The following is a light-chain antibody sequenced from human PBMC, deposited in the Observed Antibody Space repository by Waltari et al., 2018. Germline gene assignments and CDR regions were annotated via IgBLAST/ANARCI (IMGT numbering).Light chain of an antibody. J-gene: IGLJ1*01. CDR2: YVS. CDR3: SSYTSSSTYV. V-gene: IGLV2-14*03. Sequence: QSALTQPASVSGSLGQAITISCAGVYNYVSWYQQHPGNAPKLMIFYVSKRPSGVSNRFSGSRSGNTASLTISGLQAEDEANYFCSSYTSSSTYVFGTGTKVT. CDR1: VYNY.